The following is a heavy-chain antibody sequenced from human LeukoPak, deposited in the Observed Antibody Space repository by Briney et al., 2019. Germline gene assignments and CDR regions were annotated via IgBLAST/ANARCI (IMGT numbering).Heavy chain of an antibody. V-gene: IGHV3-15*01. CDR2: IKSKAHGGTT. D-gene: IGHD1-26*01. CDR3: TTSTLFSGSYPDDY. Sequence: GGSLRLSCAASGFTFSNAWMSWVRQAPGKGLEWIGRIKSKAHGGTTDYAAPVKGRFTISRDDSKKTLYLQMNSLKTEDTAVYYCTTSTLFSGSYPDDYWGQGTLVTVSS. J-gene: IGHJ4*02. CDR1: GFTFSNAW.